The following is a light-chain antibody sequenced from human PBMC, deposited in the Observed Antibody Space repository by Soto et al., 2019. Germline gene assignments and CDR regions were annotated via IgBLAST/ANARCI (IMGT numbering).Light chain of an antibody. J-gene: IGLJ3*02. CDR3: SSYTAASTLGV. Sequence: QSALTQPASVSGSPGQSITISCTGTSSDIGGFNYVSWYQQHPGTAPKLIIYEVSNRPSGISNRFSGSKSGNTASLTISGLQAEDEDDYYCSSYTAASTLGVFGGGTKLTVL. CDR2: EVS. CDR1: SSDIGGFNY. V-gene: IGLV2-14*01.